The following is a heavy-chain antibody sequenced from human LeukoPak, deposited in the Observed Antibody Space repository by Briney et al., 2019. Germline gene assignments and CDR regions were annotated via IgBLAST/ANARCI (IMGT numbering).Heavy chain of an antibody. D-gene: IGHD3-9*01. Sequence: PSETLSLTCTVSGGSISSGGYYWSWIRQHPGKGLEWIGYIYYSGSTYYNPSLKSRVTISVDTSKNQFSLKLSSVTAADTAVYYCARAPTYYDILTGYYWPTKEYYFDYWGQGTLVTVSS. CDR3: ARAPTYYDILTGYYWPTKEYYFDY. CDR1: GGSISSGGYY. J-gene: IGHJ4*02. CDR2: IYYSGST. V-gene: IGHV4-31*03.